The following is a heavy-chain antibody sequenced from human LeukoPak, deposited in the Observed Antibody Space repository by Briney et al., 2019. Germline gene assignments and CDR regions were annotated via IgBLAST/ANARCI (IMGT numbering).Heavy chain of an antibody. V-gene: IGHV3-23*01. Sequence: GGSLRLSCAASGFTFSSYSMSWVRQAPGKGLEWVSAISGSGGSTYYADSVKGRFTISRDNSKNTLYLQMNSLRAEDTAVYYCAKGLHGSLNTDWGQGTLVTVSS. CDR3: AKGLHGSLNTD. J-gene: IGHJ4*02. D-gene: IGHD4-17*01. CDR1: GFTFSSYS. CDR2: ISGSGGST.